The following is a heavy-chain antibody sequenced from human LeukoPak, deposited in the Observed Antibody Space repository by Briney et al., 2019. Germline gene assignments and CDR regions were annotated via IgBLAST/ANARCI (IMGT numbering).Heavy chain of an antibody. CDR3: AREFGRAFDI. D-gene: IGHD3-16*01. CDR2: IYYSGST. CDR1: GYSISNGFY. Sequence: SETLSLTCTVSGYSISNGFYWAWIRQPPGKGLEWIGYIYYSGSTNYNPSLKSRVTISVDTSKNQFSLKLSSVTAADTAVYYCAREFGRAFDIRGQGTMVTVSS. V-gene: IGHV4-61*01. J-gene: IGHJ3*02.